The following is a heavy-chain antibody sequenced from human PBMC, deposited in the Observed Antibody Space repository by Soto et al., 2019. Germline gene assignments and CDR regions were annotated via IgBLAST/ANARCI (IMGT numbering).Heavy chain of an antibody. J-gene: IGHJ5*02. CDR3: ARDVVAAIGPFDP. CDR2: INAGNGNT. CDR1: GYTITSYA. V-gene: IGHV1-3*01. Sequence: ASVKVSCKASGYTITSYAMHWVRQAPGQRLEWMGWINAGNGNTKYSQKFQGRVTITRDTSASTAYMELSSLRSEDTAVYYCARDVVAAIGPFDPWGQGTLVTVSS. D-gene: IGHD2-15*01.